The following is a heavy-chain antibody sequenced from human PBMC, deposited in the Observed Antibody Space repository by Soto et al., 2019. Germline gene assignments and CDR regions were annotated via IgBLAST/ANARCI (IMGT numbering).Heavy chain of an antibody. CDR3: ARDPSHSYYTLFYYFDY. CDR2: ISGSGSNT. J-gene: IGHJ4*02. D-gene: IGHD1-26*01. V-gene: IGHV3-23*01. Sequence: PGGSLRLSCAASVFTCSTYAMSWVRQAPGKGLEWVSAISGSGSNTYYADSVKGRFTISRDDSKSTLYLQMNSLRAEDTAVYYCARDPSHSYYTLFYYFDYWGQGTLVTVSS. CDR1: VFTCSTYA.